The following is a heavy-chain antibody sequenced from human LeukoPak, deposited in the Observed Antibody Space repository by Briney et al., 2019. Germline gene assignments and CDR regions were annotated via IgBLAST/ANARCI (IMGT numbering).Heavy chain of an antibody. CDR3: TTDRGGYKPFDY. D-gene: IGHD3-16*01. V-gene: IGHV3-15*01. J-gene: IGHJ4*02. CDR2: IKSKTDGGTT. Sequence: PGGSLRLSCAASGFTFSNAWMSWVRQAPGKGLEWVGRIKSKTDGGTTDYAAPVKGRFTISRDDSKNTLYLQMNSLKTEDTAVYYCTTDRGGYKPFDYWGQGTLVTVSS. CDR1: GFTFSNAW.